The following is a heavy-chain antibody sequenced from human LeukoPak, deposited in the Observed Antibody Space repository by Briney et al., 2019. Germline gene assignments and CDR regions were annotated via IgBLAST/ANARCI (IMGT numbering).Heavy chain of an antibody. Sequence: SVKVSCKASVGAFNSWPINWVRQAPGQGSEWMGGLIHKLSTANHAQKFHGRVRMITDDSTTTNYMELSSLESADTAGHCRAIALSPCSGYLLRDRNWFHPWGQGTLVTVSS. D-gene: IGHD3-22*01. CDR2: LIHKLSTA. J-gene: IGHJ5*02. CDR1: VGAFNSWP. CDR3: AIALSPCSGYLLRDRNWFHP. V-gene: IGHV1-69*16.